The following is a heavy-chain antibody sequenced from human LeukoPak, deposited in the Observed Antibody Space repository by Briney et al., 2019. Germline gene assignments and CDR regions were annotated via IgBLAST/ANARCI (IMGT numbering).Heavy chain of an antibody. D-gene: IGHD3-9*01. Sequence: GGSLRLSCAASGFTFSSYAMSWVRQAPGKGLEWVSGISGSGGSTYYADSVKGRFTISRGNSKNTLYLQMNSLRAEDTAVYYCAKVGGITIYSFGPDYWGQGTLVTVSS. V-gene: IGHV3-23*01. CDR2: ISGSGGST. CDR1: GFTFSSYA. CDR3: AKVGGITIYSFGPDY. J-gene: IGHJ4*02.